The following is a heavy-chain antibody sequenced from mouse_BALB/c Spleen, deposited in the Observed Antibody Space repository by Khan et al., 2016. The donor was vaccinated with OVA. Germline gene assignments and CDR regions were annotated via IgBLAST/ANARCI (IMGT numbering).Heavy chain of an antibody. V-gene: IGHV2-6-7*01. Sequence: QVQLKESGPGLVAPSQSLSITCTVSGFSLTGYGVSWVRQPPRKGLEWLGMIWGDGSTDYNSALKSRLRISEDNSKSQVFLKMNSLQTDDTAKYYCARAYYGNYREAMDYWGQGTSVTVSS. D-gene: IGHD2-10*01. J-gene: IGHJ4*01. CDR1: GFSLTGYG. CDR2: IWGDGST. CDR3: ARAYYGNYREAMDY.